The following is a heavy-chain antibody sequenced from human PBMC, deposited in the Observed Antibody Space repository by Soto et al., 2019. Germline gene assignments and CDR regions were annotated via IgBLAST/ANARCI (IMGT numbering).Heavy chain of an antibody. Sequence: GTLCLTCTVSGGSITSSYWSWIRRPPGKGLEWIAYIYDTGISGYTPSTSYNPSLKSRVTMSVDTSKSQFSLKLTSVTAADTAVYYCARGEDAFFYYGLDVWGQGITVTVSS. V-gene: IGHV4-59*01. CDR1: GGSITSSY. CDR3: ARGEDAFFYYGLDV. J-gene: IGHJ6*02. CDR2: IYDTGISGYTPST.